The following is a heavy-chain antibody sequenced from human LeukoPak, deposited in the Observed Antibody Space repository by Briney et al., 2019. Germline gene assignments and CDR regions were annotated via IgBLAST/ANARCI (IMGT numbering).Heavy chain of an antibody. CDR2: IYYTGST. CDR1: GGSINSYY. V-gene: IGHV4-59*12. CDR3: ASQAATTEEPFDF. Sequence: SETLSLTCTVSGGSINSYYWSWIRQPPGKGLECIGHIYYTGSTYYKPSLESRIAISVDTSKNQFSLELSSVTAADTAVYYCASQAATTEEPFDFWGQGTLVTVSS. D-gene: IGHD6-25*01. J-gene: IGHJ4*02.